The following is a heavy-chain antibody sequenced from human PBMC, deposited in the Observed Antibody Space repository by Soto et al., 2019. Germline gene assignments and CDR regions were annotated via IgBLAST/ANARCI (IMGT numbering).Heavy chain of an antibody. D-gene: IGHD3-3*01. V-gene: IGHV4-61*01. J-gene: IGHJ6*02. CDR1: GGSVSSGSYY. CDR3: AIRRSDFWSGYPVGMDV. CDR2: IYYSGST. Sequence: ETLSLTCTVSGGSVSSGSYYWSWIRQPPGKGLEWIGYIYYSGSTNYNPSLKSRVTISVDTSKNQFSLKLSSVTAADTAVYYCAIRRSDFWSGYPVGMDVWGQGTTVTVSS.